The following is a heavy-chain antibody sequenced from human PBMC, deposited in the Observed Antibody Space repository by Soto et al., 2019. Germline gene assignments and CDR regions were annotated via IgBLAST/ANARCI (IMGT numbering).Heavy chain of an antibody. Sequence: QVQLVASGGGVVQPGRSLRLSCAASGFTFSSYGMHWVRQAPGKGLEWVAVISYDGSNKYYADSVKGRFTISRDNSKNTLYLQMNSLRAEDTAVYYCAKAAPGYSSGWLDYWGQGTLVTVSS. CDR2: ISYDGSNK. J-gene: IGHJ4*02. V-gene: IGHV3-30*18. D-gene: IGHD6-19*01. CDR3: AKAAPGYSSGWLDY. CDR1: GFTFSSYG.